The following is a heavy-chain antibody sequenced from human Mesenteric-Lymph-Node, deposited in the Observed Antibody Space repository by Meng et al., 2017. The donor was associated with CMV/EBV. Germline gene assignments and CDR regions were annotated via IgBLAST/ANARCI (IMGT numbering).Heavy chain of an antibody. CDR1: GFTFSDYY. J-gene: IGHJ3*02. V-gene: IGHV3-11*04. Sequence: SCAASGFTFSDYYMSWIRQAPGKGLEWVSYISSSGSTIYYADSVKGRFTISRDNAKNSLYLQMNSLRAEDTAVYYCATYCSSTSCYISDAFDIWGQGTMVTVSS. CDR2: ISSSGSTI. CDR3: ATYCSSTSCYISDAFDI. D-gene: IGHD2-2*02.